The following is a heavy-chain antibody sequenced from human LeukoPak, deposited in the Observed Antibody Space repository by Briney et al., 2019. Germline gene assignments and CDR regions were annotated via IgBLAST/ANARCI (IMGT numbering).Heavy chain of an antibody. Sequence: GGSLRLSCAASGFTFSSYWMSWVRQAPGKGLEWVANIKQDGSEKYYVDSVKGRFTISRDNSKNTLYLQMNSLRAEDTAVYYCAKDKDDDILTGYLGYWGQGTLVTVSS. CDR3: AKDKDDDILTGYLGY. CDR2: IKQDGSEK. CDR1: GFTFSSYW. V-gene: IGHV3-7*01. D-gene: IGHD3-9*01. J-gene: IGHJ4*02.